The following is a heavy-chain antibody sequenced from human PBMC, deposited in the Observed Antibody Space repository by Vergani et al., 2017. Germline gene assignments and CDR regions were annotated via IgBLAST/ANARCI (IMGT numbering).Heavy chain of an antibody. CDR2: ISYDGSNK. Sequence: VQLVESGGGLVKPGGSLRLSCAASGFTFSSYAMHWVRQAPGKGLEWVAVISYDGSNKYYADSVKGRFTISRDNSKNTLYLQMNSLRAEDTAVYYCARDPNWNYRFDYWGQGTLVTVSS. D-gene: IGHD1-7*01. V-gene: IGHV3-30*04. CDR1: GFTFSSYA. J-gene: IGHJ4*02. CDR3: ARDPNWNYRFDY.